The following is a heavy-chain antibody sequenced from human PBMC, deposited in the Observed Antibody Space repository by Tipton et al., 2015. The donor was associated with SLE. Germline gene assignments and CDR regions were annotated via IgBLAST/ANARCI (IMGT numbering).Heavy chain of an antibody. D-gene: IGHD1-26*01. CDR2: IDSSGNT. Sequence: TLSLTCSVSGASMNSGFFSWHWIRQPAGKALQWLGHIDSSGNTYYNPPPRRRVSISVDVSRNQFSLTLNSVTAADTATYSCARETGTYYSTWFDSWGQGTLVTVSS. CDR1: GASMNSGFFS. J-gene: IGHJ5*01. CDR3: ARETGTYYSTWFDS. V-gene: IGHV4-61*09.